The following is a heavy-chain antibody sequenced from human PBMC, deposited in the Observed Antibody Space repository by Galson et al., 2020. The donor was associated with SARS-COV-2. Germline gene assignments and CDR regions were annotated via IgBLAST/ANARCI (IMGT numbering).Heavy chain of an antibody. V-gene: IGHV3-30*04. J-gene: IGHJ6*02. Sequence: GGSLRLSCSASGFTFSSYAMHWVRQAPGKGLEWVAVISYDGSNKYYADSVKGRFTISRDNSKNTLYLQMNSLRAEDTAVYYCARARGGNYYYGMDVWGQGTTVTVSS. CDR2: ISYDGSNK. CDR1: GFTFSSYA. CDR3: ARARGGNYYYGMDV. D-gene: IGHD3-16*01.